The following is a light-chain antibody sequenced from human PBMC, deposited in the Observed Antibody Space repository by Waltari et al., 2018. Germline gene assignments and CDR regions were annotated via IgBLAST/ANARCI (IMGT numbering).Light chain of an antibody. CDR1: QSISSY. CDR3: QQSFSTPLT. CDR2: AAS. V-gene: IGKV1-39*01. J-gene: IGKJ4*01. Sequence: DIQMTQSPSSLSASLGDSVTITCRASQSISSYLNWYQQKPGVAPKLLIYAASSLRNGVPSRFSGSGSGTDFSLTISSLQPEEFATYYCQQSFSTPLTFGGGTKVEIK.